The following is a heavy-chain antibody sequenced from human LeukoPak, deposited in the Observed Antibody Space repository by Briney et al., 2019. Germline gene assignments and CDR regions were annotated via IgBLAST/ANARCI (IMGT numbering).Heavy chain of an antibody. D-gene: IGHD3-10*01. J-gene: IGHJ4*02. Sequence: GRSLGLSCAASGFTFSNYPIHWVRQAPGKGLEWVALISYDGSNKYYADSVKGRFTISRDNSKNTLYLQMNSLRAEDTAVYYCARDADGVVDYWGQGALVSVSS. V-gene: IGHV3-30-3*01. CDR2: ISYDGSNK. CDR3: ARDADGVVDY. CDR1: GFTFSNYP.